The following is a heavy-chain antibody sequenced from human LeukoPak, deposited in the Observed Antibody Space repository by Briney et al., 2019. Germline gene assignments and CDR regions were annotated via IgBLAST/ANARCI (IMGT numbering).Heavy chain of an antibody. CDR1: GFTFSSYA. V-gene: IGHV3-64D*09. Sequence: PGGPLRLSCSASGFTFSSYAMHWVRQAPGKGLEYVSAISSNGGSTYYADSVKGRFTISRDNSKNTLYLQMSSLRAEDTAVYYCVKGGGESYYGMDVWGQGTTVTVSS. CDR3: VKGGGESYYGMDV. D-gene: IGHD2-21*01. J-gene: IGHJ6*02. CDR2: ISSNGGST.